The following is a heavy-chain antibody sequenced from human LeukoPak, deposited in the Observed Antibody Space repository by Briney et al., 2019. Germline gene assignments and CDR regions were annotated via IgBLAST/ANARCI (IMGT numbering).Heavy chain of an antibody. CDR3: ARDRDYGGNSGGQADY. J-gene: IGHJ4*02. CDR2: ISAYNGNT. CDR1: GYTFTGYY. V-gene: IGHV1-18*04. Sequence: GASVKVSCKASGYTFTGYYMHWVRQAPGQGLEWMGWISAYNGNTNYAQKLQGRVTMTTDTSTSTAYMELRSLRSDDTAVYYCARDRDYGGNSGGQADYWGQGTLVTVSS. D-gene: IGHD4-23*01.